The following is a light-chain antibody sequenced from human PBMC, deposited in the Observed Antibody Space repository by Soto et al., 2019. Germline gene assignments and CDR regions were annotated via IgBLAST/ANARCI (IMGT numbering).Light chain of an antibody. CDR1: SSDVGNFNL. V-gene: IGLV2-23*02. CDR3: CSYAGSSTWV. J-gene: IGLJ3*02. Sequence: QSALTQPASVSGSPGQSITISCTGSSSDVGNFNLVSWYQQHPGKAPKLMIYAVSERPSGVSNRFSGSKSGNTASLTISGLQAEDEADYYCCSYAGSSTWVFGGGTTLTVL. CDR2: AVS.